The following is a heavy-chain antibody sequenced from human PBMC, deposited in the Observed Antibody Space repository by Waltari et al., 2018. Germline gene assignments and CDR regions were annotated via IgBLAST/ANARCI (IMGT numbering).Heavy chain of an antibody. D-gene: IGHD5-12*01. V-gene: IGHV4-39*01. CDR3: ATYIGASVGTAAFDV. J-gene: IGHJ3*01. CDR1: GFPITSNRHY. Sequence: QLQLQESGPGLVKPSETLSLTCSVPGFPITSNRHYWGWIRQPPGQGLEWVATMSYNGSAYSSPSLRSRVTISRDMSENQLSLKLGSVTAADTAVYYCATYIGASVGTAAFDVWGQGTMVTVSS. CDR2: MSYNGSA.